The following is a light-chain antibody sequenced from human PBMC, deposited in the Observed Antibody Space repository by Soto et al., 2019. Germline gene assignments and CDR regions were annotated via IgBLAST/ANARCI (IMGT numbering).Light chain of an antibody. CDR1: SSNIGTNY. CDR3: AGWDDSLHGLL. V-gene: IGLV1-47*01. CDR2: RNN. Sequence: QSVLTRPPSASGTPGQRVTISCSGGSSNIGTNYVYWYQQLPGTAPKLLIYRNNLRPSGVPDRFSAFKSGTSASLAISGLRSEDEADYFCAGWDDSLHGLLFGAGTKVTVL. J-gene: IGLJ1*01.